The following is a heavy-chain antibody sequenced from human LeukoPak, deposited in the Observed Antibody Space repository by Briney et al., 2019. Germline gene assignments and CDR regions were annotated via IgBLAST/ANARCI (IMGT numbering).Heavy chain of an antibody. D-gene: IGHD2-21*02. V-gene: IGHV4-39*07. CDR3: ARVVTAILDAFDI. CDR2: IYYSGST. CDR1: GGSISSSSYY. Sequence: PSQTLSLTCTVSGGSISSSSYYWGWIRQPPGKGLEWIGSIYYSGSTYYNPSLKSRVTISVDTSKNQFSLKLSSVTAADTAVYYCARVVTAILDAFDIWGQGTMVTVSS. J-gene: IGHJ3*02.